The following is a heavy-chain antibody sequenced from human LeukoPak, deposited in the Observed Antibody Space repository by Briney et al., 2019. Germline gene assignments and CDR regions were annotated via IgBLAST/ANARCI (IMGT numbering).Heavy chain of an antibody. D-gene: IGHD2-8*01. Sequence: GASVKVSCKAAGYTFPNDYIHWVRQAPGQGLGRLGLINPSGSSTSYAQKLQGRVTMTRDTSTSTVYMELSSLRSEDTAVYYCAGGTTNTKGAFDMWGQGTMVTVSS. V-gene: IGHV1-46*04. CDR3: AGGTTNTKGAFDM. CDR1: GYTFPNDY. J-gene: IGHJ3*02. CDR2: INPSGSST.